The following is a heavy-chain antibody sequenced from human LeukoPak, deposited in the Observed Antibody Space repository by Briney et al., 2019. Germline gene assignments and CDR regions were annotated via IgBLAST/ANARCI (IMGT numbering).Heavy chain of an antibody. CDR2: IYHSGST. V-gene: IGHV4-38-2*02. D-gene: IGHD1-7*01. CDR3: ARDLYNWNYYGAFDI. J-gene: IGHJ3*02. CDR1: GYSISSGYY. Sequence: SETLSLTCTVSGYSISSGYYWGWIRQPPGKGLEWIGSIYHSGSTYYNPSLKSRVTISVDTSKNQFSLKLSSVTAADTAVYYCARDLYNWNYYGAFDIWGQGTMVTVSS.